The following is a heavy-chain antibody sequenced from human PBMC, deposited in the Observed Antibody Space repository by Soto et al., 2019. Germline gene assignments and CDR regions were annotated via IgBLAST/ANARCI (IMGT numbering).Heavy chain of an antibody. CDR2: ISSSSSYI. CDR1: GFTFSTYS. CDR3: ARDPTRVVPAAMSWFDP. Sequence: GGSLRLSCAASGFTFSTYSMNWVRQAPGKGLEWVSSISSSSSYIYYADSVKGRFTISRDNAKNSLYLQMNSLRAEDTAVYYCARDPTRVVPAAMSWFDPWGQGTLVTVSS. D-gene: IGHD2-2*01. J-gene: IGHJ5*02. V-gene: IGHV3-21*01.